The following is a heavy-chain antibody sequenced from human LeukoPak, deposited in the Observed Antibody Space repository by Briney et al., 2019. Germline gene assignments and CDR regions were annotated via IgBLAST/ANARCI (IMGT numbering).Heavy chain of an antibody. CDR3: ANDPRVDCSSTSRPTLNPFDY. V-gene: IGHV3-30*18. CDR1: GLTFSSYG. J-gene: IGHJ4*02. D-gene: IGHD2-2*01. Sequence: GGSLRLSCAASGLTFSSYGMHWVRQAPGKGLEWVAVISYDGSNKYYADSVKGRFTISRDNSKNTLYLQMNSLRAEDTAVYYCANDPRVDCSSTSRPTLNPFDYWGQGTLVTVSS. CDR2: ISYDGSNK.